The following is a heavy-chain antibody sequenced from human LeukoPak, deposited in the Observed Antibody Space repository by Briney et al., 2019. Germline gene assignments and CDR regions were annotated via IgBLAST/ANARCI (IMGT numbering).Heavy chain of an antibody. CDR2: IYHSGST. D-gene: IGHD5-18*01. CDR1: GGSISSGGYS. CDR3: ASFFSSYGYDY. Sequence: PSETLSLTCAVSGGSISSGGYSWSWIRQPPGKGLEWIGYIYHSGSTYYNPSLKSRVTISVDRSENQFSLKLSSVTAADTAVYYCASFFSSYGYDYWGQGTLVTVSS. J-gene: IGHJ4*02. V-gene: IGHV4-30-2*01.